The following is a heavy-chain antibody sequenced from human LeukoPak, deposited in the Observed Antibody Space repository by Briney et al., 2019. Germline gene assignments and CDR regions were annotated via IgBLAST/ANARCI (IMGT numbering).Heavy chain of an antibody. CDR2: IYTAGST. Sequence: GGSLRLSCAASGFTVSGNYMSWVRQAPGKGLEWVSVIYTAGSTYNADSVKGRFTISRDRSKNTLYLQMNTLRAEDTAVYFCAGGNSWPGLSYWGQGTLLTVSS. J-gene: IGHJ4*02. CDR1: GFTVSGNY. CDR3: AGGNSWPGLSY. D-gene: IGHD6-13*01. V-gene: IGHV3-53*01.